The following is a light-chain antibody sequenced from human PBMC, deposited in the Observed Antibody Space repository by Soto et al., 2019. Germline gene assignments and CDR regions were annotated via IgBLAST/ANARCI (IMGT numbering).Light chain of an antibody. CDR1: SSDVGGYNY. CDR3: SSYTSSSTPYYV. CDR2: EVS. Sequence: QSVLTQPAPVSGSPGQSITISCTGTSSDVGGYNYVSWYQQHPGKAPKLMIYEVSNRPSGVSNRFSGSKSGNTASLTISELQAEDEADYYCSSYTSSSTPYYVFGTGTKVT. V-gene: IGLV2-14*01. J-gene: IGLJ1*01.